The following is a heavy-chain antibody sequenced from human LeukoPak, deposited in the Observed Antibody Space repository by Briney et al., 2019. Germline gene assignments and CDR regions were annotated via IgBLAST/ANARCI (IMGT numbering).Heavy chain of an antibody. D-gene: IGHD1-1*01. CDR1: GGSISSYY. J-gene: IGHJ4*02. CDR2: IYYSGST. CDR3: ARHARKRLTSNWDY. Sequence: SETLSLTCTVSGGSISSYYWSWIRQPPGKGLEWIGYIYYSGSTNYNPSLKSRVTISVDTSKNQFSLKMRSVTAADTAVYYCARHARKRLTSNWDYWGQGGLVTVSS. V-gene: IGHV4-59*08.